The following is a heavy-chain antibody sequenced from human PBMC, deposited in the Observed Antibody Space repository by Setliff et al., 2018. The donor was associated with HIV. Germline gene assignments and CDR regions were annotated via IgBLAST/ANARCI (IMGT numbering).Heavy chain of an antibody. CDR1: GFTFSGYW. J-gene: IGHJ6*02. D-gene: IGHD4-17*01. CDR2: INGDGSDT. V-gene: IGHV3-74*01. CDR3: AKDRHGDYFHYYGMDV. Sequence: PGGSLRLSCAASGFTFSGYWMHWVRQAPGKGLVWVSRINGDGSDTVYADSVKGRFTISRDNAKNSLYLQMNSLRGDDTATYYCAKDRHGDYFHYYGMDVWGQGTTVTVSS.